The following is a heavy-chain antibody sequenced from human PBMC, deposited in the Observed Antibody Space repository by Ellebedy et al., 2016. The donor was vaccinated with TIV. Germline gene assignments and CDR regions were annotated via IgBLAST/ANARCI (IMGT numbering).Heavy chain of an antibody. J-gene: IGHJ4*02. D-gene: IGHD5-18*01. Sequence: ASVKVSCKGSGYSFTSYWISWVRQMPGKGLEWMGIIYPGDSYTNYSPSFQGHVTISADKSISTAYLQWSSLKASDTAMYYCARLVDTAMVSRFSDYWGQGTLVTVSS. CDR3: ARLVDTAMVSRFSDY. CDR2: IYPGDSYT. CDR1: GYSFTSYW. V-gene: IGHV5-10-1*01.